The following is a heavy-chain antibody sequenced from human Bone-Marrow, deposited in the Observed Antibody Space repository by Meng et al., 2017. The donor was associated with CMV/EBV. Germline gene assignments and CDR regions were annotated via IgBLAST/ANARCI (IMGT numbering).Heavy chain of an antibody. Sequence: GGSLRLSCAASGFIFSDYRLNWVRQAPGKGLEWVAYIDTRSTATNYGDSVKGRFTISRDDAKNSLFLQMSSLRAEDTAVYYCAKEAAYSGTYHYFDYWGQGILVTVPS. CDR1: GFIFSDYR. CDR3: AKEAAYSGTYHYFDY. D-gene: IGHD1-26*01. J-gene: IGHJ4*02. CDR2: IDTRSTAT. V-gene: IGHV3-48*04.